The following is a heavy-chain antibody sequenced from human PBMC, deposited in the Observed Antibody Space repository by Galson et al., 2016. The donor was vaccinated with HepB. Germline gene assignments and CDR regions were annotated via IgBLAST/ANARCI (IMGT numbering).Heavy chain of an antibody. CDR1: GFSFSSYG. Sequence: SLRLSCAASGFSFSSYGMNWVRQAPGKGLEWVANIKHDGSETWYVDSMRGRFTISRDNAKNSLYLQMNSLRVEDTAVYYGARAGDRSGYFQLRWFDPWGQGTLVTVSS. J-gene: IGHJ5*02. D-gene: IGHD3-22*01. CDR3: ARAGDRSGYFQLRWFDP. V-gene: IGHV3-7*01. CDR2: IKHDGSET.